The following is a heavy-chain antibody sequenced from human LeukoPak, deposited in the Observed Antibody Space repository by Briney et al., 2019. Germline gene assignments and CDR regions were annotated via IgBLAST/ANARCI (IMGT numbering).Heavy chain of an antibody. CDR1: GYTFTSYS. CDR2: ISAYNGNT. J-gene: IGHJ4*02. D-gene: IGHD2-15*01. Sequence: GASVKVSCKASGYTFTSYSISWVRQAPGQGLEWMGWISAYNGNTIYAQKVKGRVTMTTDTSTSTAYMELRSLKSDDTAVYYCARASYCSGGSGYSDYWGQGTLVTVSS. CDR3: ARASYCSGGSGYSDY. V-gene: IGHV1-18*01.